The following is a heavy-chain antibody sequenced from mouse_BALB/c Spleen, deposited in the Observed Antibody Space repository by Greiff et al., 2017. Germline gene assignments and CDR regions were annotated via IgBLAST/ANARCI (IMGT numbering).Heavy chain of an antibody. CDR1: GFNIKDTY. Sequence: VQLQQSGAELVKPGASVKLSCTASGFNIKDTYMHWVKQRPEQGLEWIGRIDPANGNTKYDPKFQGKATITADTSSNTAYLQLSSLTSEDTAVYYCARYPHCGSSYGYFDVWGAGTTVTVSS. J-gene: IGHJ1*01. V-gene: IGHV14-3*02. CDR2: IDPANGNT. CDR3: ARYPHCGSSYGYFDV. D-gene: IGHD1-1*01.